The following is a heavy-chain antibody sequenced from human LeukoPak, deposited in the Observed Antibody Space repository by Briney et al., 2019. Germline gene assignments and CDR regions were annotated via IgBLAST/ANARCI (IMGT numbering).Heavy chain of an antibody. CDR3: ARSVAASRDY. CDR1: GFTFDDYG. D-gene: IGHD2-15*01. Sequence: GGSLRLSCAASGFTFDDYGMSWVRQAPGKGLEWVSGINCNGGRTGYAVSVKGRFTISRDNAKNSLYLQMNSLRAEDTALYHCARSVAASRDYWGQGTLVTVSS. V-gene: IGHV3-20*01. J-gene: IGHJ4*02. CDR2: INCNGGRT.